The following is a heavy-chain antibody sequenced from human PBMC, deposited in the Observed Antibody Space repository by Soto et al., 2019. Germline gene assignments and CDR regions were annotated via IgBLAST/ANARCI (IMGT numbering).Heavy chain of an antibody. CDR1: GFTFSNYA. Sequence: GGSLRLSCAASGFTFSNYAMHWFRQDPGKGLEWEAFISHDGSDKYYADSVRGRFTISRDNSKNALYLQMNSLRTDDTAVYSCAKGFGELLDYYGMDVWGQGTTVTVSS. CDR2: ISHDGSDK. J-gene: IGHJ6*02. CDR3: AKGFGELLDYYGMDV. D-gene: IGHD3-10*01. V-gene: IGHV3-30*18.